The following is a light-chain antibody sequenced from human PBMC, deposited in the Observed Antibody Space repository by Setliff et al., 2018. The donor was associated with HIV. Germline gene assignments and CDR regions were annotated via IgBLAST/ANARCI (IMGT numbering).Light chain of an antibody. V-gene: IGKV1-5*03. Sequence: DIQMTQSPSTLSASVGDRVTITCRASQTISSRLLAWYQQKPGKAPKLLLYRASSLESGVPSRFSGSGSGTEFTLTISSLQPDDFATYYCQQYNFYSLTFGQGTNVDIK. CDR1: QTISSR. CDR3: QQYNFYSLT. J-gene: IGKJ1*01. CDR2: RAS.